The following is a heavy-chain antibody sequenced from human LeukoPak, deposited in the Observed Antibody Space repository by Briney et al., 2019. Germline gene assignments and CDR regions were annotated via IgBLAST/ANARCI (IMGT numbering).Heavy chain of an antibody. CDR3: ARDIGYSGYDPERGSPYFDC. V-gene: IGHV3-66*01. D-gene: IGHD5-12*01. Sequence: GGSLRLSCAASGFTVSSNYMSWVRQAPGKGLEWVSVIYRGGSTNYADSVKGRFTISRDNSNNTLYLQMNSLRAEDTAVYYCARDIGYSGYDPERGSPYFDCWGQGTLVTVSS. CDR2: IYRGGST. J-gene: IGHJ4*02. CDR1: GFTVSSNY.